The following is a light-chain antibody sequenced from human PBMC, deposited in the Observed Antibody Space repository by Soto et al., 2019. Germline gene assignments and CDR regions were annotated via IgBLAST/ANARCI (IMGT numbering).Light chain of an antibody. CDR3: QQYGSSIMYT. Sequence: EIVLTQSPGTLSLSPGERATLSCRASQSVSRNYLAWYQQKPGQAPRLLFYGASTRATGIPDRFSGSGSGTDFILTISRLEPEDFAVYYCQQYGSSIMYTFGQGTKVDIK. CDR1: QSVSRNY. CDR2: GAS. V-gene: IGKV3-20*01. J-gene: IGKJ2*01.